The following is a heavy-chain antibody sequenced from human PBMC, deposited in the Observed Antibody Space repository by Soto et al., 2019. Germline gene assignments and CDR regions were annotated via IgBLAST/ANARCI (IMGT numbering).Heavy chain of an antibody. V-gene: IGHV4-59*01. D-gene: IGHD3-16*01. CDR2: VSHSGST. Sequence: PSETLSLTCTVPVRPLFSDIRSWIRQPPGKGQEWIGYVSHSGSTTHNPSLKSRVTISLHTSQNQVSLQLRSVTAAAPAVYYGAREAPLSGDSFGIWGRVPKVPVSS. CDR3: AREAPLSGDSFGI. J-gene: IGHJ3*02. CDR1: VRPLFSDI.